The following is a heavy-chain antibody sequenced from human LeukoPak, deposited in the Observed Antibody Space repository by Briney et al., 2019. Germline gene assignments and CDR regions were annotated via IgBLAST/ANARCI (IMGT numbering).Heavy chain of an antibody. CDR1: GFTFSTYN. CDR2: ITSSSSYI. D-gene: IGHD3-22*01. J-gene: IGHJ4*02. Sequence: GGSLRLSCAASGFTFSTYNMNWVRQAPGKGLEWVSSITSSSSYIYYANSVKGRFTISRDNAKNSLYLQMNSLRTEDTALYYCAKEASSGFFDYWGQGTLVTVSS. V-gene: IGHV3-21*04. CDR3: AKEASSGFFDY.